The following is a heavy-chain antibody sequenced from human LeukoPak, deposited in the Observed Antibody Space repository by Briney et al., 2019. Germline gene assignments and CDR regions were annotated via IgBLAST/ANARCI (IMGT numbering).Heavy chain of an antibody. CDR3: ARGTPGPFYSNYVVQFDY. CDR2: INHSGST. Sequence: PSETLSLTCAVYGGSFSGYYWSWIRQPPGKGLEWIGEINHSGSTNYNPSLKSRVTISVDTSKNQFSLKLSSVTAADTAVYYCARGTPGPFYSNYVVQFDYWGQGTLVTVSS. D-gene: IGHD4-11*01. CDR1: GGSFSGYY. V-gene: IGHV4-34*01. J-gene: IGHJ4*02.